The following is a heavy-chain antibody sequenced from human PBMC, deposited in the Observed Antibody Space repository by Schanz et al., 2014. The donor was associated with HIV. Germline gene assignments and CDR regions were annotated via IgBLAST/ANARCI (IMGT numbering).Heavy chain of an antibody. CDR2: ISGSGGST. D-gene: IGHD3-10*01. CDR1: GFTFSNAW. V-gene: IGHV3-23*01. Sequence: EVQVLESGGDLVQPGGSLRLSCAASGFTFSNAWMSWVRQAPGKGLEWVSVISGSGGSTYYADSVKGRFTISRDNSKNTVYLQMNSLRAEDTAVYYCAKGQRGIVRGDIDYWGQGTLVTVSS. CDR3: AKGQRGIVRGDIDY. J-gene: IGHJ4*02.